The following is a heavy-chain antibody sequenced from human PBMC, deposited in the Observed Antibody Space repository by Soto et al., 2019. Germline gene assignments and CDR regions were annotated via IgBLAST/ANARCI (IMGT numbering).Heavy chain of an antibody. D-gene: IGHD3-22*01. CDR3: ARVLVGNYYGSSRTRYYFDY. CDR2: IIPIFGTA. V-gene: IGHV1-69*13. Sequence: GASVKVSCKASGGTFSSYAISWVRQAPGQGXEWMGGIIPIFGTANYAQKFQGRVTITADESTSTAYMELSSLRSEDTAVYYCARVLVGNYYGSSRTRYYFDYWGQGTLVTVFS. J-gene: IGHJ4*02. CDR1: GGTFSSYA.